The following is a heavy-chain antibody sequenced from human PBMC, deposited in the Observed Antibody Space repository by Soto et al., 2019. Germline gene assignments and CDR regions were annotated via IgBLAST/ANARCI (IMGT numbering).Heavy chain of an antibody. Sequence: PSETLSLTCAVYGGSFSGYYWSWIRQPPGKGLEWIGEINHSGNTNYNPSLKSRVTISVDTSKTQFSLELSSVSAADTAVYYCGRGPSGDKVEYWSQGTLVTVSS. CDR3: GRGPSGDKVEY. CDR2: INHSGNT. J-gene: IGHJ4*02. D-gene: IGHD7-27*01. CDR1: GGSFSGYY. V-gene: IGHV4-34*01.